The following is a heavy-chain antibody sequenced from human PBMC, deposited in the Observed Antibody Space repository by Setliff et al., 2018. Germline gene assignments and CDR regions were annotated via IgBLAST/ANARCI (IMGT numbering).Heavy chain of an antibody. D-gene: IGHD3-9*01. J-gene: IGHJ4*02. V-gene: IGHV1-2*02. Sequence: ASVKVSCKASGNTFTGYYIHWLRQAPGQGLEWMGCINPNSGDTTFAQKFQGRVTITRDTSNSTDYMDLSRLTSDDTAVYYCVRQDILTSYYMFDYWGQGTLVTVPQ. CDR2: INPNSGDT. CDR3: VRQDILTSYYMFDY. CDR1: GNTFTGYY.